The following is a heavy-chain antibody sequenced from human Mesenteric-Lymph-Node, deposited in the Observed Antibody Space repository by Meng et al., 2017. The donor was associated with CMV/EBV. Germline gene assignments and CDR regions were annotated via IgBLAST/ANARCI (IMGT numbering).Heavy chain of an antibody. CDR2: IDSSSSYM. CDR1: RFTFSTYS. J-gene: IGHJ1*01. Sequence: GESLKISCAASRFTFSTYSMNWVRQAPGKGLEWVSSIDSSSSYMYYADSVKGRFTISRDNAKNSLYLQMNSLRAEDTAVYYCARQLGYCSGGNCYRYFQHWGQGTLVTVSS. D-gene: IGHD2-15*01. V-gene: IGHV3-21*01. CDR3: ARQLGYCSGGNCYRYFQH.